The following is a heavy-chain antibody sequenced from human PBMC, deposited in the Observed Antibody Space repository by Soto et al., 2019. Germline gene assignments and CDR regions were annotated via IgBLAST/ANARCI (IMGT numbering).Heavy chain of an antibody. CDR1: GDSLSSGLSY. V-gene: IGHV4-61*01. CDR3: ARESVVGATRFDP. CDR2: ISHLGSS. D-gene: IGHD1-26*01. J-gene: IGHJ5*02. Sequence: SETLSLTCAVSGDSLSSGLSYWTWIRQPPGKGLEWIGYISHLGSSKYNPSLNSRATISLDTSKSQFSLRLTSVTAADTAVYLCARESVVGATRFDPWGHGTMVTVYS.